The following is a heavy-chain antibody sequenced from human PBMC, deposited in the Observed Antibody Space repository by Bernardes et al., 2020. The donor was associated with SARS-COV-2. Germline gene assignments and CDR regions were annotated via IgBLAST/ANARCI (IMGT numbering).Heavy chain of an antibody. D-gene: IGHD5-12*01. J-gene: IGHJ4*02. V-gene: IGHV3-48*04. CDR2: ISSSSATI. CDR1: GFTFNSYG. CDR3: ARDLGGFEDS. Sequence: GGSLRLSCAASGFTFNSYGMLWVRQAPGKGLEWVSYISSSSATIYYADSMKGRFAISRDNAKNSLYLQMNSLRAEDTAVYYCARDLGGFEDSWGQGTLVTVSS.